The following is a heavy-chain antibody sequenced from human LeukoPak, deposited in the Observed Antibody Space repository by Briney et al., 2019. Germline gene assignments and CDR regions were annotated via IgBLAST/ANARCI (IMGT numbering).Heavy chain of an antibody. D-gene: IGHD6-13*01. J-gene: IGHJ6*02. Sequence: GGSLRLSCAASGFAFSDYYMSWIRQAPGKGLEWVQYISSSGSTIYYADSVKGRFTISRDNARNSLYLQMNSLRAEDTAVYYCARDRTGSSSWPRNGFYYYYYYGMDVWGQGTTVTVSS. CDR3: ARDRTGSSSWPRNGFYYYYYYGMDV. CDR1: GFAFSDYY. V-gene: IGHV3-11*01. CDR2: ISSSGSTI.